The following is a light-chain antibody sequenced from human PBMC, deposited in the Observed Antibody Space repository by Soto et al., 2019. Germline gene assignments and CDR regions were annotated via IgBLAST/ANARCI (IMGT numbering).Light chain of an antibody. CDR3: QQYGSSGT. CDR2: AAS. J-gene: IGKJ1*01. V-gene: IGKV1-39*01. CDR1: QSIRRF. Sequence: DIQMTQSPSSLSASVGDRVTITCRASQSIRRFLNWYQQKPGKAPKLLIYAASSLESGVPSRFSGSGSGTGFTLTISSLHPEDFAVYYCQQYGSSGTFGQGTKVDI.